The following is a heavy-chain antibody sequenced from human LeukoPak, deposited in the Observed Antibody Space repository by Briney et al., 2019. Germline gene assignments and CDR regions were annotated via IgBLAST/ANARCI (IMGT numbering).Heavy chain of an antibody. J-gene: IGHJ3*02. CDR2: SHNSGST. V-gene: IGHV4-59*08. D-gene: IGHD2-15*01. Sequence: PSETLSLTCTVSGGSVSDYYWSWIRQPPGKGLEWIGYSHNSGSTNYNPSPRSRVTMSVDTSKNHFSLKVTSVTAADTAVYYCVRLPGCSGSSCFRAFDMWGQGTMVTVSS. CDR1: GGSVSDYY. CDR3: VRLPGCSGSSCFRAFDM.